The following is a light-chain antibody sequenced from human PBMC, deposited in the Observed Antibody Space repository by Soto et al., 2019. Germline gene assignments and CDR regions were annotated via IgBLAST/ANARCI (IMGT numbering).Light chain of an antibody. CDR3: QQYGVSPQS. CDR1: QSVSSD. J-gene: IGKJ3*01. CDR2: GAT. Sequence: EIVMTQSPATLSVSPGERATLSCSASQSVSSDLAWYHQKPGQXPRXXIYGATTRATGIPDRFSGSGSGSDLTIIISRLEPEDFAVYFCQQYGVSPQSFGPGTKVDIK. V-gene: IGKV3-20*01.